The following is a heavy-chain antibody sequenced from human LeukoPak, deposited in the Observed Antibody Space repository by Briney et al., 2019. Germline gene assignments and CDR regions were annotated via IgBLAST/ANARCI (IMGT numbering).Heavy chain of an antibody. V-gene: IGHV4-61*02. CDR1: GGSISSGSYY. J-gene: IGHJ4*02. Sequence: SQTLSLTCTVSGGSISSGSYYWSWIRQPAGKGLEWIGRIHATGSTNYNPSLKSRVTISVDTSKNQFSLKLSSVTAADTAVYYCARDRAYYDSSGYYDYFDYWGQGTLVTVSS. CDR2: IHATGST. D-gene: IGHD3-22*01. CDR3: ARDRAYYDSSGYYDYFDY.